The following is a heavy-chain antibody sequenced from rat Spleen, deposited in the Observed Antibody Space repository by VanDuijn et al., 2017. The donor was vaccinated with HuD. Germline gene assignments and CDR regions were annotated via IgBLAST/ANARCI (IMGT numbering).Heavy chain of an antibody. CDR1: GFTFTDYN. Sequence: EVQLVESGGDLVQPGRSLKLSCAASGFTFTDYNMAWVRQAPKKGLEWVATITYDGRGTYYRDSVKGRFTISRDNAKSTLFLQMDSLRSEDTATYYCARPIDGYPFAYWGQVTLVTVSS. CDR3: ARPIDGYPFAY. J-gene: IGHJ3*01. CDR2: ITYDGRGT. V-gene: IGHV5-7*01. D-gene: IGHD1-4*01.